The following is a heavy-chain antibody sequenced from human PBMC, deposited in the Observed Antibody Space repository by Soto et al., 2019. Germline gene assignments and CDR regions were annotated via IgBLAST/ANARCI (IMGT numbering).Heavy chain of an antibody. CDR3: ARGRLGSGSQPHIFDY. CDR1: GGSFSGYY. J-gene: IGHJ4*02. V-gene: IGHV4-34*01. Sequence: SETLSLTCAVYGGSFSGYYWSWIRQPPGKGLEWIGEINHSGSTNYNPSLKSRVTISVDTSKNQFSLKLSSVTAADTAVYYCARGRLGSGSQPHIFDYWGQGTLVTVSS. D-gene: IGHD3-10*01. CDR2: INHSGST.